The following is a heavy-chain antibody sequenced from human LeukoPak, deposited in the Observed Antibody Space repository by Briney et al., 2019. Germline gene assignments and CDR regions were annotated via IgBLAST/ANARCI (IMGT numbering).Heavy chain of an antibody. CDR2: ISYDGSNK. V-gene: IGHV3-30*18. CDR3: AKDLRRGELLLDY. Sequence: GGSLRLSCAASGFTFSSYGMHWVRQAPGKGLEWVAVISYDGSNKYYADSVKGRFTISRDNSKNTLYLQMNSLRAEDTAVYYCAKDLRRGELLLDYWGQGTLVTVSS. D-gene: IGHD1-26*01. CDR1: GFTFSSYG. J-gene: IGHJ4*02.